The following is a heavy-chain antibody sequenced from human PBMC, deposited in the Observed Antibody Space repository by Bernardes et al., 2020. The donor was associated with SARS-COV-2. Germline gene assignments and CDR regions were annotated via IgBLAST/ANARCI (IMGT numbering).Heavy chain of an antibody. D-gene: IGHD2-15*01. Sequence: SETLSLTCTVSGGSIRSYYWSWIRQPAGKGLEWIGRIYTSGSTNYNPSLKSRVTMSVDTSKNQFSLKLSSVTAADTAVYYCARWSIGYCSGGSCYSAFDYWGQGTLVTVSS. CDR1: GGSIRSYY. J-gene: IGHJ4*02. CDR2: IYTSGST. CDR3: ARWSIGYCSGGSCYSAFDY. V-gene: IGHV4-4*07.